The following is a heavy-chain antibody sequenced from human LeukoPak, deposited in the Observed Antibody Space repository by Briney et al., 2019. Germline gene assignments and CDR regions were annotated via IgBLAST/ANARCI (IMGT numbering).Heavy chain of an antibody. J-gene: IGHJ5*02. D-gene: IGHD6-19*01. Sequence: GGSLRLSCAASGFTVSSNYMSWVRQAPGKGLEWVSVIYSGGSTYYADSVKGRFTISRDNSKNTLYLQMNSLRAEDTAVYYCAKEGTYSSGWYGLGWFDPWGQGTLVTVSS. CDR3: AKEGTYSSGWYGLGWFDP. V-gene: IGHV3-53*05. CDR1: GFTVSSNY. CDR2: IYSGGST.